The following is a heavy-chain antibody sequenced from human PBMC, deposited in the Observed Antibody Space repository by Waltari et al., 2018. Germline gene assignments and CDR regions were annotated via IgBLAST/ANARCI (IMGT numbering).Heavy chain of an antibody. CDR3: ARQKNSFDY. V-gene: IGHV1-8*01. J-gene: IGHJ4*02. Sequence: QVQLVQSGAEVKKPGASVRVSCKTSGYTFIDYDIIWVRQAPGQGLEWMGWMNPDSGTTGAAPKFQGRGTMTRNKSARTAYMQLSSLGSEDTAVYYCARQKNSFDYWGQGTLVTVSS. CDR1: GYTFIDYD. CDR2: MNPDSGTT.